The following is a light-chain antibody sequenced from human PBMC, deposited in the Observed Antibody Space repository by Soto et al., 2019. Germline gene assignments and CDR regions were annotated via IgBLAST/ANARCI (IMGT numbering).Light chain of an antibody. V-gene: IGKV3-11*01. CDR1: QSVSSY. Sequence: EIVLTQSPATLSLSPGERATLSCRASQSVSSYLAWYQQRPGQAPRLLIYDASNSATGIPARFSGSGSGTDFTLTISSLGPEDFAVYYCQQRSNWPPGFGPGTKVEIK. CDR2: DAS. CDR3: QQRSNWPPG. J-gene: IGKJ3*01.